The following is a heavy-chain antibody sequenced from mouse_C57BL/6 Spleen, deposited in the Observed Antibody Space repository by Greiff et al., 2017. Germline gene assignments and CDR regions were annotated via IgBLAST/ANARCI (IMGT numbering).Heavy chain of an antibody. Sequence: EVKLQESGGGLVKPGGSLKLSCAASGFTFSDYGMHWVRQAPEKGLEWVAYISSGSSTIYYADTVKGRFTISRDNAKNTLFLQMTSLRSEDTAMYYCAMLFITTVTIDYWGQGTTLTVSS. D-gene: IGHD1-1*01. CDR2: ISSGSSTI. CDR3: AMLFITTVTIDY. V-gene: IGHV5-17*01. CDR1: GFTFSDYG. J-gene: IGHJ2*01.